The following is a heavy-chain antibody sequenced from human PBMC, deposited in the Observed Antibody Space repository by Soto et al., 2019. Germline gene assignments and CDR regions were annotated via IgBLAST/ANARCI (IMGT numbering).Heavy chain of an antibody. CDR3: AKDLREMATIRPDY. CDR1: GFTFSSFG. V-gene: IGHV3-30*18. D-gene: IGHD5-12*01. J-gene: IGHJ4*02. Sequence: QVQLVESGGGVVQPGRSLRLSCAASGFTFSSFGIHWVRQAPGKGLEGVAVISYDGIDKNYADSVKGRFTISRENSKNMVYLQMNSLRAEDTAVYYCAKDLREMATIRPDYWGQGILVTVSS. CDR2: ISYDGIDK.